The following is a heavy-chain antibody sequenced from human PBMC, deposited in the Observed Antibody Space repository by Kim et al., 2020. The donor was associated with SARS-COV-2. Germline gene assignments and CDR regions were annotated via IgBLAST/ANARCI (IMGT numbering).Heavy chain of an antibody. Sequence: GGSLRLSCAASGFTFSSYAMHWVRQAPGKGLEWVAVISYDGSNKYYADSVKGRFTISRDNSKNTLYLQMNSLRAEDTAVYYCAREPMITFGGVIPWIGYFDYWGQGTLVTVSS. CDR2: ISYDGSNK. CDR3: AREPMITFGGVIPWIGYFDY. D-gene: IGHD3-16*02. CDR1: GFTFSSYA. J-gene: IGHJ4*02. V-gene: IGHV3-30*04.